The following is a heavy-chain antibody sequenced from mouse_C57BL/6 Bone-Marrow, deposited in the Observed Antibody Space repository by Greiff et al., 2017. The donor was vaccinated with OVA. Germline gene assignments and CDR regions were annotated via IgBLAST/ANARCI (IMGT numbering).Heavy chain of an antibody. CDR1: GYTFTSYW. CDR2: IDPNSGGT. CDR3: ARVAYYYGSSHYAMDY. V-gene: IGHV1-72*01. Sequence: QVQLQQPGAELVKPGASVKLSCKASGYTFTSYWMHWVKQRPGRGLEWIGRIDPNSGGTKYNEKFKSKATLTVDKPSSTAYMQLSSLTSEDSAVYDCARVAYYYGSSHYAMDYWGQGTSVTVSS. J-gene: IGHJ4*01. D-gene: IGHD1-1*01.